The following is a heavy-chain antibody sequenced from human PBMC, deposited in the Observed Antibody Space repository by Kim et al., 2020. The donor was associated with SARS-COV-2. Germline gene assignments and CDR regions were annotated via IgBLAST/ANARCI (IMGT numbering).Heavy chain of an antibody. V-gene: IGHV3-7*04. CDR1: GFTFSDHY. CDR2: IKSDGSEI. D-gene: IGHD6-13*01. CDR3: AGGHYSL. J-gene: IGHJ6*02. Sequence: GGSLRLSCAASGFTFSDHYMSWIRQAPGKGLEWVANIKSDGSEIYHVYSVKGRFTISRDNAKNSVFLQMNSLRAEDTALYYCAGGHYSLWGQGTTVTVSS.